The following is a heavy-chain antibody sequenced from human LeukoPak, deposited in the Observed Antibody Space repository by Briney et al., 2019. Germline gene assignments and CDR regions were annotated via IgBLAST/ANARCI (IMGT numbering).Heavy chain of an antibody. CDR2: IIPIFGTA. Sequence: GASVKVSCKASGYTFTSYAISWVRQAPGQGLEWMGGIIPIFGTANYAQKFQGRVTITTDESTSTAYMELSSLRSDDTAVYYCARDVVEYSGSSDGFDIWGQGTLVTVSS. V-gene: IGHV1-69*05. CDR1: GYTFTSYA. CDR3: ARDVVEYSGSSDGFDI. J-gene: IGHJ3*02. D-gene: IGHD1-26*01.